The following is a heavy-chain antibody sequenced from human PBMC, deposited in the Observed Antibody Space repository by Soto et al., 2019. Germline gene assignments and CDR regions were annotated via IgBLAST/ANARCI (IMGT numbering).Heavy chain of an antibody. CDR3: AKADLGIIVVGVAAIDY. Sequence: EVQLLESGGGLVQPGGSLRLSCAASGFTFSSYAMRWVRQAPGKGLEWVSAISGSGGSTYYADSVKGRFTISRDNSKNTLYLQMNSLRAEDTAVYYCAKADLGIIVVGVAAIDYWGQVTLVTVSS. J-gene: IGHJ4*02. CDR2: ISGSGGST. D-gene: IGHD2-15*01. CDR1: GFTFSSYA. V-gene: IGHV3-23*01.